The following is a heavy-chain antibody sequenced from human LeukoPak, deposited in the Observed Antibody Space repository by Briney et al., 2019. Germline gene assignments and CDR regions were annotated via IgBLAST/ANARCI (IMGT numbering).Heavy chain of an antibody. Sequence: GGSLRLSCAASGFTFSRNDMSWVRQTPGKGLEWVSAVSSSGGRTFYAASVKGRFTISRDNSKGTLYLQMNSLRAEDTAVYYCAKEAVDMAARAFDYWGQGTLVTVSS. J-gene: IGHJ4*02. CDR3: AKEAVDMAARAFDY. D-gene: IGHD5-24*01. V-gene: IGHV3-23*01. CDR2: VSSSGGRT. CDR1: GFTFSRND.